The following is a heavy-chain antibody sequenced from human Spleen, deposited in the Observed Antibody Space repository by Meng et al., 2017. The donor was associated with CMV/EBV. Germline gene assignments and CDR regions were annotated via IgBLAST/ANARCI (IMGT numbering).Heavy chain of an antibody. V-gene: IGHV4-59*01. CDR1: GFTFSSYS. Sequence: GSLRLSCAASGFTFSSYSMNWIRQPPGKGLEWIGYIYYSGSTNYNPSLKSPVTISVDTSKNQFSLKLSSVTAADTAVYYCARVRITIFGMITYAFDIWGQGTMVTVSS. CDR2: IYYSGST. CDR3: ARVRITIFGMITYAFDI. D-gene: IGHD3-3*01. J-gene: IGHJ3*02.